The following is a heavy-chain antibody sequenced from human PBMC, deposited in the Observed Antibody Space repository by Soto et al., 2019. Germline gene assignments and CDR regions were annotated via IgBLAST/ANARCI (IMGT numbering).Heavy chain of an antibody. CDR3: ARHYDSGSYPLDY. CDR2: IYYTGTT. CDR1: GGSISGYY. Sequence: SETLSLTCTGSGGSISGYYWGWIRQPPGRGLEFIGHIYYTGTTNYNPSLKSRVTMSVDTSKNQFSLKLHSVTAADTAVYYCARHYDSGSYPLDYWGQGTLVTVSS. V-gene: IGHV4-59*08. D-gene: IGHD3-10*01. J-gene: IGHJ4*02.